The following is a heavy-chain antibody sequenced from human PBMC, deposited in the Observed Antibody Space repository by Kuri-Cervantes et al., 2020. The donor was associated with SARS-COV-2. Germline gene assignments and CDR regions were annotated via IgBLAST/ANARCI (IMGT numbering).Heavy chain of an antibody. CDR1: GGSISSYY. CDR3: ARAPAPGYSSGWYCDY. CDR2: IYYSGST. D-gene: IGHD6-19*01. Sequence: GSLRLSCTVSGGSISSYYWSWIRQPPGKGLEWIGYIYYSGSTNYNPSLKSRVTISVDTSKNQFSLKLSSVTAADTAVYYCARAPAPGYSSGWYCDYWGQGTLVTVSS. J-gene: IGHJ4*02. V-gene: IGHV4-59*01.